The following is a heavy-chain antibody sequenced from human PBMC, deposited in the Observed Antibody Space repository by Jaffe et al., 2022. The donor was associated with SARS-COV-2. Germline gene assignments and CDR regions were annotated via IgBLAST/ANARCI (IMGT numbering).Heavy chain of an antibody. D-gene: IGHD4-17*01. Sequence: QVQLAESGGGVVQPGTSLRLSCAASGFTFSSYSMHWVRQAPGKGLEWVAFISYDGTNKYYSDSVKGRFTISRDNSKNTLSLQMNSLGADDTALYYCARPRTTTVADYNYGMDVWGQGTTVTVSS. V-gene: IGHV3-30-3*01. CDR2: ISYDGTNK. CDR1: GFTFSSYS. J-gene: IGHJ6*02. CDR3: ARPRTTTVADYNYGMDV.